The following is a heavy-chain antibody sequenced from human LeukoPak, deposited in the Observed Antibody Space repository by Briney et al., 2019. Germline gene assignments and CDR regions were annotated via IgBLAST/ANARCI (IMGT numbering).Heavy chain of an antibody. CDR2: IIPILGIA. Sequence: SVKVSCKASGGTFSSYTISWVRQAPGQGLEWMGRIIPILGIANYAQKFRGRVTITADKSTSTAYMELSSLRSEDTAVYYCASLRWFGQLEHWGQGTLVTVSS. CDR1: GGTFSSYT. D-gene: IGHD3-10*01. V-gene: IGHV1-69*02. J-gene: IGHJ1*01. CDR3: ASLRWFGQLEH.